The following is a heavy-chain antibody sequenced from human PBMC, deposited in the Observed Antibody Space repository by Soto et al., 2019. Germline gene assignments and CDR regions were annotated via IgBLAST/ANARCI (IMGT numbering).Heavy chain of an antibody. CDR2: MNNAGGT. J-gene: IGHJ6*02. Sequence: GGSLRLSCAASGFTFSRYGMSWVRQAPGQGLEWVSFMNNAGGTHYADSVKGRFTISRDNSKNTLYLQMSSLRADDTAVYYCAPMGVWGQGTTVTVSS. V-gene: IGHV3-23*01. CDR3: APMGV. CDR1: GFTFSRYG.